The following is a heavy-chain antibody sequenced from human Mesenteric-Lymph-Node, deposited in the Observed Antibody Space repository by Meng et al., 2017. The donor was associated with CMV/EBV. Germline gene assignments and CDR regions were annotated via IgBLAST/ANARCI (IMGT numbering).Heavy chain of an antibody. D-gene: IGHD6-13*01. CDR1: GFTFTSYS. CDR3: VRGKSWDPTVSYYYYYGLDV. Sequence: GESLKISCAASGFTFTSYSMNWVRQAPGRRLEWVSSINIGSSYIYYADSVEGRFTISRNNARNSLYLQMNSLRAEDTAVYYCVRGKSWDPTVSYYYYYGLDVWGQGTTVTVSS. V-gene: IGHV3-21*01. J-gene: IGHJ6*02. CDR2: INIGSSYI.